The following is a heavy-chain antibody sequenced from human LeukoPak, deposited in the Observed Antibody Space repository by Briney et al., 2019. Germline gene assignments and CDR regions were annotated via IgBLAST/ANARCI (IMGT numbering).Heavy chain of an antibody. J-gene: IGHJ3*02. D-gene: IGHD3-22*01. CDR3: AREVRSYYDSSGFGAFDI. CDR2: IYTSGST. Sequence: PSETLSLTCTVSGGSISSGSYYWSWIRQPAGKGLEWFGRIYTSGSTNYNPVLKSRDTISVDTSTNQFSLKLSSVTAAATAVYYYAREVRSYYDSSGFGAFDIWGQGTMVTVSS. CDR1: GGSISSGSYY. V-gene: IGHV4-61*02.